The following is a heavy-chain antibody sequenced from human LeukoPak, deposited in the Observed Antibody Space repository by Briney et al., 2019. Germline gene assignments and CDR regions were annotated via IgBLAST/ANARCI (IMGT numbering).Heavy chain of an antibody. V-gene: IGHV1-18*01. CDR2: ISAYNGNT. Sequence: ASVKVSCKASGYTFTSYGISWVRQAPGQGLEWMGWISAYNGNTNYAQKLQGRVTMTTDTSTSTAYMELRSLRSDDTAVYYCARDRLIGGIVVVITTPFGYWGQGTLVTVSS. J-gene: IGHJ4*02. D-gene: IGHD3-22*01. CDR1: GYTFTSYG. CDR3: ARDRLIGGIVVVITTPFGY.